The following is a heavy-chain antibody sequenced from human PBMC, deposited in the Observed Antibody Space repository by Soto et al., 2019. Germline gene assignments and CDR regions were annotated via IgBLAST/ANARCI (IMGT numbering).Heavy chain of an antibody. J-gene: IGHJ4*02. CDR3: ARADPDASVGY. CDR1: GGSISSYY. CDR2: ISYSGST. D-gene: IGHD2-15*01. Sequence: SETLSLTCTVSGGSISSYYWTWLRQSPGRVLEWIGYISYSGSTYYNPSLTSRVTISADTSKNQFSLRMNSMISADTAVYYCARADPDASVGYWGQGTLVTVSS. V-gene: IGHV4-59*01.